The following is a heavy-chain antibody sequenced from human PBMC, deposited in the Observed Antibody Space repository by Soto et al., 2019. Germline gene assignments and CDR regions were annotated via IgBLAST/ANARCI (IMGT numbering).Heavy chain of an antibody. CDR2: LTSSTTTI. CDR3: ARSPPRYCSRTTCPFDY. J-gene: IGHJ4*02. V-gene: IGHV3-48*01. D-gene: IGHD2-2*01. Sequence: GGSLRLSCAASGVTFSGYSMNWVRQAPGKGLEWVSHLTSSTTTIYYADSVKGRFTISRDNSKNTLYLQMNSLRAEETAVYYCARSPPRYCSRTTCPFDYWGQETLVTVSS. CDR1: GVTFSGYS.